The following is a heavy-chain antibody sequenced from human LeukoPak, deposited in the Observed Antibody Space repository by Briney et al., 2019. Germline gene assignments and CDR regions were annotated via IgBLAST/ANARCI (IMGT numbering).Heavy chain of an antibody. V-gene: IGHV3-30*03. CDR2: ISYDGSNK. J-gene: IGHJ3*02. CDR3: ARDRRSSGLDAFDI. Sequence: GRSLRLSCAASGFTFSSYVMHWVRQAPGKGLEWVAVISYDGSNKYYADSVKGRFTISRDNSKNTLYLQMNSLRAEDTAVYYCARDRRSSGLDAFDIWGQGTMVTVSS. D-gene: IGHD6-19*01. CDR1: GFTFSSYV.